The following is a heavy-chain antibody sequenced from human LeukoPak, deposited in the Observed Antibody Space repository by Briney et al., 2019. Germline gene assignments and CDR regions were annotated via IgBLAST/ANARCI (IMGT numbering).Heavy chain of an antibody. CDR2: IYYSGST. J-gene: IGHJ4*02. V-gene: IGHV4-59*08. Sequence: SSETLSLTCAVSGGSISRYYWSWIRQPPGKGLEWIGYIYYSGSTNYNPSLKSRVTISVDTSKNQFSLKLTSVTAADTAVYYCARGRAVAGRPFSAPFPFDYWGQGTLVTVSS. D-gene: IGHD6-19*01. CDR1: GGSISRYY. CDR3: ARGRAVAGRPFSAPFPFDY.